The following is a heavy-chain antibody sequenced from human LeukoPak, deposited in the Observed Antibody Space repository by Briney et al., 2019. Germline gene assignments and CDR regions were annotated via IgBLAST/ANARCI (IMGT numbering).Heavy chain of an antibody. CDR2: IWYDGSNK. CDR3: ARDPGDYVGNDAFDI. D-gene: IGHD4-17*01. Sequence: GGSLRLSCAASGFTFSSYGMHWVRQAPGKGLEWVAVIWYDGSNKYYADSVKGRFTISRDNSKNTLYLQMNSLRAEDTAAYYCARDPGDYVGNDAFDIWGQRTMVTVSS. CDR1: GFTFSSYG. J-gene: IGHJ3*02. V-gene: IGHV3-33*01.